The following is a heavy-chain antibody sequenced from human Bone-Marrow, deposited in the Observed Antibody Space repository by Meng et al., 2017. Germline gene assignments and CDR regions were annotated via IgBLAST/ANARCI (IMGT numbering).Heavy chain of an antibody. CDR1: GFTFDDYA. Sequence: GGSLRLSCAASGFTFDDYAMHWVRQAPGKGLEWVSGISWNSGSIGYADSVKGRFTISRDNAKNTLYLQMNSLRGEDTAVYYCARDVAGRGGYWGQGTLVTVSS. CDR2: ISWNSGSI. V-gene: IGHV3-9*01. D-gene: IGHD1-26*01. J-gene: IGHJ4*02. CDR3: ARDVAGRGGY.